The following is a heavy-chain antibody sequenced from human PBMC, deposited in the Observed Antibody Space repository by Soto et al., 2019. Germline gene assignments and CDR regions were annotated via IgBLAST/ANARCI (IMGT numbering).Heavy chain of an antibody. D-gene: IGHD6-13*01. Sequence: PSETLSLTCAVYGGSFSGYYWNWIRQPPGKGLEWIGEINHSGSTNYNPSLKSRVTISVDTSKNQFSLKLSSVTAADTAVYYCAREGPWGAYSSSWSNYYYGMDVWGQGTTVTVSS. CDR1: GGSFSGYY. V-gene: IGHV4-34*01. CDR2: INHSGST. CDR3: AREGPWGAYSSSWSNYYYGMDV. J-gene: IGHJ6*02.